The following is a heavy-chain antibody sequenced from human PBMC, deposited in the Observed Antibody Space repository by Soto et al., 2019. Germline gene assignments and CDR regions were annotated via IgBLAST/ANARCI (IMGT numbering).Heavy chain of an antibody. J-gene: IGHJ2*01. CDR1: GGSISSSSYY. V-gene: IGHV4-39*01. CDR2: IYYSGST. Sequence: QLQLQESGPGLVKPSETLSLTCTVSGGSISSSSYYWGWIRQPPGKGLEWIGSIYYSGSTYYNPSLKSRVTISVDTSKNQFSLKLSSVTAADTAVYYCARPATVTTVWYFDLWGRGTLVTVSS. D-gene: IGHD4-17*01. CDR3: ARPATVTTVWYFDL.